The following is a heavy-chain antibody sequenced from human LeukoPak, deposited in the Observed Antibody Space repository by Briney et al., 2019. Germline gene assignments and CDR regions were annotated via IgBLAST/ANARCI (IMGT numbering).Heavy chain of an antibody. V-gene: IGHV3-23*01. Sequence: PGGSLRLSCAASGFTFSSYAMSWVRQAPGKGLEWVSAISGSGGSTYCADSVKGRFTISRDNSKNTLYLQMNSLRAEDTAVYYCAKDRYGYHYFDYWGQGTLVTVSS. J-gene: IGHJ4*02. CDR3: AKDRYGYHYFDY. D-gene: IGHD5-12*01. CDR1: GFTFSSYA. CDR2: ISGSGGST.